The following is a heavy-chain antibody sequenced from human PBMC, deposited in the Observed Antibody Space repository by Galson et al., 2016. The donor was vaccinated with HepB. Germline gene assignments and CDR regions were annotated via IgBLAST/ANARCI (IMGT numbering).Heavy chain of an antibody. V-gene: IGHV3-9*01. CDR1: GFTFDDHA. Sequence: SLRLSCAASGFTFDDHAMHWVRRAPGRGLEWVARITWNSGATGYAASLRGRFTISRDNAKNSLYLHMSRLTAGDSAIYYCARDPGALTGTYQYFDLWGRGAPVTVSP. D-gene: IGHD7-27*01. J-gene: IGHJ2*01. CDR3: ARDPGALTGTYQYFDL. CDR2: ITWNSGAT.